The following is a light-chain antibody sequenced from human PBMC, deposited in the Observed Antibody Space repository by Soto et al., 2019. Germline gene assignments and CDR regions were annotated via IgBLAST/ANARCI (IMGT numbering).Light chain of an antibody. CDR3: AAWDDSLNGVV. CDR2: SNN. J-gene: IGLJ2*01. Sequence: QSVLTQPPSTSGTPGQRATISCSGSSSNIGSKTVNWYQQLPGTAPKLLIYSNNQRPSGVPDRFSGSKSGPSASLAIRGLQSEDQADYYCAAWDDSLNGVVLGGGTKLTV. CDR1: SSNIGSKT. V-gene: IGLV1-44*01.